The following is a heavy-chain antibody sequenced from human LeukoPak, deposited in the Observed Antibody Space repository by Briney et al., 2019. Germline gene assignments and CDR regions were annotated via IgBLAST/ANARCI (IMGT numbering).Heavy chain of an antibody. CDR2: INHSGST. CDR1: GGSFSGYY. J-gene: IGHJ4*02. Sequence: KSSETLSLTCAVYGGSFSGYYWSWIRQPPGKGLEWIGEINHSGSTNYNPSLKSRVTISVDTSKNQFSLKLSSVTAADTAVYYCARDTYDFWRWVSEGWGQGTLVTVSS. CDR3: ARDTYDFWRWVSEG. D-gene: IGHD3-3*01. V-gene: IGHV4-34*01.